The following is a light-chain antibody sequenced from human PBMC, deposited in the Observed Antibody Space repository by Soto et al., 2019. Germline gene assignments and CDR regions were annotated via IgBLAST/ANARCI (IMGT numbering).Light chain of an antibody. CDR3: GSWDTSLIVGV. CDR1: SSNIGNKY. Sequence: QSVLTQPPSVSAAPGQKVTISCSGTSSNIGNKYVSWYQQLPGTAPKLLIYEDDKRPSGIPDRFSGSKSGTSATLGITGLQTGDEADYYCGSWDTSLIVGVFGGGTKLTVL. V-gene: IGLV1-51*02. J-gene: IGLJ3*02. CDR2: EDD.